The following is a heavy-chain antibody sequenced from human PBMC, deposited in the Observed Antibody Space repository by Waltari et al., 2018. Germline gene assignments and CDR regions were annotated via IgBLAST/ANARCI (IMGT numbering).Heavy chain of an antibody. V-gene: IGHV4-34*01. CDR2: INHSGST. CDR3: ARGVYDYVWGSYRYTGYFDY. CDR1: GGSFRGYY. J-gene: IGHJ4*02. D-gene: IGHD3-16*02. Sequence: QVQLQQWGAGLLKPSETLSLTCAVYGGSFRGYYWSWIRQPPGKGLEWIGEINHSGSTNDNPSLKSRVTISVDTSKNQFSLKLSSVTAADTAVYYCARGVYDYVWGSYRYTGYFDYWGQGTLVTVSS.